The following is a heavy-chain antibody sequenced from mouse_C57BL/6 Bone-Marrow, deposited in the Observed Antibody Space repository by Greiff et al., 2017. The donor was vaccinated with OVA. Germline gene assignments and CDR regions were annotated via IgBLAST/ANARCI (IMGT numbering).Heavy chain of an antibody. D-gene: IGHD1-1*01. CDR1: GFTFSSYA. Sequence: DVMLVESGEGLVKPGGSLKLSCAASGFTFSSYAMSWVRQTPEKRLEWVAYISSGGDYIYYADTVKGRFTISRDNARNTLYLQMSSLKSEDTAMYYCTREGNYYGSSYGYFDYWGQGTTLTVSS. V-gene: IGHV5-9-1*02. J-gene: IGHJ2*01. CDR3: TREGNYYGSSYGYFDY. CDR2: ISSGGDYI.